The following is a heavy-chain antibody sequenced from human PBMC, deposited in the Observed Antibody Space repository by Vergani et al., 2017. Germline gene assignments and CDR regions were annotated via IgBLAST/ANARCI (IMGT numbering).Heavy chain of an antibody. CDR2: SHYSENT. CDR3: ASDTRSGQRADR. D-gene: IGHD6-19*01. CDR1: FDSIRNLY. V-gene: IGHV4-59*11. Sequence: QVPLQASGPGLVKSSETLSLTCSVSFDSIRNLYCNWIRQPPGKGLEWIGSSHYSENTNYNPSLKTRVTISVDTSKNQFSLTLTSVTAADTAVYYCASDTRSGQRADRWGQGILVTVTS. J-gene: IGHJ5*02.